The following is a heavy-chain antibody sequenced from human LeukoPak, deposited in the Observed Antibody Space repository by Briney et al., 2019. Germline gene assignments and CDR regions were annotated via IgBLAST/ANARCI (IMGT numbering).Heavy chain of an antibody. CDR2: IYSSGST. CDR1: GGSISDYY. V-gene: IGHV4-59*08. Sequence: PPETLSLTCTVSGGSISDYYWNWIRQPPGKGLEWIGNIYSSGSTNYNPSLKSRVTMSLDTSKNQISLMLTSVTAADTAVYYCARHFAGGYYMDKWGQGTLVTVSS. J-gene: IGHJ4*02. D-gene: IGHD3-22*01. CDR3: ARHFAGGYYMDK.